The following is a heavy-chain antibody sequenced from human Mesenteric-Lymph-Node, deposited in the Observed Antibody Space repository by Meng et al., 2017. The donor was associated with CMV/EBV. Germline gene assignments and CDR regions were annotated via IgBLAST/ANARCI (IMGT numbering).Heavy chain of an antibody. CDR2: IDPSDSYI. CDR1: GRSFTSSW. J-gene: IGHJ4*02. V-gene: IGHV5-10-1*01. D-gene: IGHD2-8*01. CDR3: ARQIGVGPWFDY. Sequence: SCKGSGRSFTSSWITWVRQMPGKGLEWMGRIDPSDSYISYSPSFQGLVTISLDKSIGTVYLQWSSLKASDTAMYYCARQIGVGPWFDYWGQGTLVTVSS.